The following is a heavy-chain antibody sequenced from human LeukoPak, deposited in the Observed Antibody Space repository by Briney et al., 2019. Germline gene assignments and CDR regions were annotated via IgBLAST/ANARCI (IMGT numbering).Heavy chain of an antibody. CDR3: ASWNYEQRSGWYYLDY. J-gene: IGHJ4*02. D-gene: IGHD6-19*01. CDR1: GLTFSRYW. V-gene: IGHV3-7*05. Sequence: GGSLRLSCAASGLTFSRYWMSWVRQAPGKGLEWVANIKEDGTETYYVDSVKGRFTISRDNAKNSLYLQMNSLRAEDTAMYYCASWNYEQRSGWYYLDYWGQGTLVTVSS. CDR2: IKEDGTET.